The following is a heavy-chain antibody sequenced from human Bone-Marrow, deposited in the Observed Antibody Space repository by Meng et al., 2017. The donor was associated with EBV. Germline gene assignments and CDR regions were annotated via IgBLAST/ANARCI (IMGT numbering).Heavy chain of an antibody. CDR3: ARDRHPRAFDY. CDR1: GFTVNSNY. J-gene: IGHJ4*02. CDR2: IYSGGNT. Sequence: VQLVEAGGGLIQPGGSLRLSCAASGFTVNSNYMSWVRQAPGKGLEWVSVIYSGGNTYYADSVKGRFTISRDNSKNTLYLQMNSLRVEDTAVYYCARDRHPRAFDYWGQGTLVTVSS. V-gene: IGHV3-53*01.